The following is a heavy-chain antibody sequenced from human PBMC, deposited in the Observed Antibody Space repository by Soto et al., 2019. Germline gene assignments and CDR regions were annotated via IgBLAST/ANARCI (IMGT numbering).Heavy chain of an antibody. J-gene: IGHJ3*02. CDR2: IYYSGST. D-gene: IGHD3-16*01. V-gene: IGHV4-39*01. CDR3: ARPVQTLRSDAFDI. Sequence: SETLSLTCTVSGGSISSSSYYWGWIRQPPGKGLEWIGSIYYSGSTYYNPSLKSRVTISVDTSKNQFSLKLSSVTAADTAVYYCARPVQTLRSDAFDIWGQGTMVTVSS. CDR1: GGSISSSSYY.